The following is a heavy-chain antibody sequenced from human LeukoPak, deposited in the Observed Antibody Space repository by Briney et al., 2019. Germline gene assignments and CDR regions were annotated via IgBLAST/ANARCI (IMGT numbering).Heavy chain of an antibody. CDR3: ARAVAPATRFYMDV. V-gene: IGHV4-39*07. CDR1: GGSISSSNYY. Sequence: SETLSLTCTVSGGSISSSNYYWGWIRQPPGKGLEWIGSIYYSGSTYYNPSLKSRVTISVDTSKKQFSLKLNAVTAADTAVYYCARAVAPATRFYMDVWGKGTTVTVSS. D-gene: IGHD2-15*01. J-gene: IGHJ6*03. CDR2: IYYSGST.